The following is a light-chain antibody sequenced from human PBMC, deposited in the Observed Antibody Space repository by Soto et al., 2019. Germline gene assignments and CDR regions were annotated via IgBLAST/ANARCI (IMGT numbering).Light chain of an antibody. CDR2: DAS. CDR1: QSVSSY. V-gene: IGKV3-11*01. Sequence: IVLTQSPATLSLSPGERATLSCRASQSVSSYLAWYQQTPGQAPRLLISDASYRATGIPVRFSGSGSGTDFTLTITSLEPEDFVVYYCQQRSNWPPTFGPGTRVDIK. J-gene: IGKJ3*01. CDR3: QQRSNWPPT.